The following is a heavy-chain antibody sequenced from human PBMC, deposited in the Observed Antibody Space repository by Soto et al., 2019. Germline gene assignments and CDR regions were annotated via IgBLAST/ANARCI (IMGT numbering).Heavy chain of an antibody. V-gene: IGHV1-18*01. CDR1: GYTFTSYG. Sequence: QVQLVQSGAEVKKPGASVKVSCKASGYTFTSYGISWVRQAPGQGLEWMGWISAYNGNTNYAQKLQGRVTMTTDTATSTAYMELRSMRSDDTAVYDCAREWAGIAPYYFGMDVWGQGTTVTVSS. J-gene: IGHJ6*02. CDR2: ISAYNGNT. D-gene: IGHD6-13*01. CDR3: AREWAGIAPYYFGMDV.